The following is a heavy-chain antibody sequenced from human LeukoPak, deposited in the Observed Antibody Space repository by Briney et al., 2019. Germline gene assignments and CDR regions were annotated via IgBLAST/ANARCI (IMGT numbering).Heavy chain of an antibody. CDR1: GFTLSSHN. J-gene: IGHJ4*02. D-gene: IGHD6-13*01. CDR3: ARSLPYGTTWYGRSDF. CDR2: IRQDGDTK. V-gene: IGHV3-7*03. Sequence: GGSLRLSCVASGFTLSSHNINWVRQAPGKGLEWVANIRQDGDTKYYVDSVKGRFTISRDNAMNSLYLQMNSLRAEDTAIYYCARSLPYGTTWYGRSDFWGQGTLVTVSS.